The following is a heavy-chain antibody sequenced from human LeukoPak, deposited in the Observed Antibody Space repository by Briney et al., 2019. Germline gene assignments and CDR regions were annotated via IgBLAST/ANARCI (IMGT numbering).Heavy chain of an antibody. CDR1: GGSFSDYY. J-gene: IGHJ2*01. D-gene: IGHD2-2*01. Sequence: SETLSLTCAVFGGSFSDYYWSWIRQPPGKGLEWIGEINHSGITNYNPSLKSRVTISADTSKNQFSLKLSSVTAADTAVYYCARGKVVVVPAAMMIFWYFDLWGRGTLVTVSS. CDR3: ARGKVVVVPAAMMIFWYFDL. V-gene: IGHV4-34*01. CDR2: INHSGIT.